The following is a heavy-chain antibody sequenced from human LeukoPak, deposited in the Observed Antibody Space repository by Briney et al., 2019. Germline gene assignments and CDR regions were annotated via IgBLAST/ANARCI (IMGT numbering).Heavy chain of an antibody. J-gene: IGHJ4*02. CDR2: IYSGGST. Sequence: GGSLRLSCAASGFTVSSNYMSWVRQAPGKGLEWVSVIYSGGSTYYADSVKGRFTISRDNAKNTLYLQMNSLRAEDTSVYYCARGRQLWSAAYYFDYWGQGALVTVSS. CDR1: GFTVSSNY. V-gene: IGHV3-53*01. D-gene: IGHD5-18*01. CDR3: ARGRQLWSAAYYFDY.